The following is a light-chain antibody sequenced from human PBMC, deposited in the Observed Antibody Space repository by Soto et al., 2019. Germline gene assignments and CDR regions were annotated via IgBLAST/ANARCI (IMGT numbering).Light chain of an antibody. CDR3: SSYTNSRTLL. J-gene: IGLJ1*01. CDR1: SDNY. V-gene: IGLV2-14*01. Sequence: QSALTQPASVSGSPGQSITISCTGTSDNYVSWYQQHPGKVPKLMIYGVTNRPSGVSDRFSGSKSGNTASLTISGLQTEDEADYYCSSYTNSRTLLFGAGTK. CDR2: GVT.